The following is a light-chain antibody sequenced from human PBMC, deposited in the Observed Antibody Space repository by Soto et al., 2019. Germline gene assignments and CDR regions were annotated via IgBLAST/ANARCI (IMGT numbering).Light chain of an antibody. CDR1: SSNIGNNY. CDR3: GTWDASLSAVV. J-gene: IGLJ2*01. V-gene: IGLV1-51*01. Sequence: QSVLTQPPSVSAAPGQKDTISCSGSSSNIGNNYVSWYQHLPGTAPKLLIYDNNERPSGIPGRFSGSKSGTSATLGITGRQTGDGDDYYCGTWDASLSAVVFGGGIKLTVL. CDR2: DNN.